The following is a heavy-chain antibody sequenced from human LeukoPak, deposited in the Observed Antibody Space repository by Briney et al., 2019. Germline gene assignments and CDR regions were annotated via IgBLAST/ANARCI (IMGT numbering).Heavy chain of an antibody. V-gene: IGHV4-59*08. D-gene: IGHD3-10*01. CDR2: IYNSGNN. Sequence: SETLSHTCTVSGGSISSDYWQWIRQPPGKGLEWVGYIYNSGNNHYNSSLKSRVTISIDTSKNQFSLKLASVTAADTAVYYCATRGYWGQGTLVAVSS. CDR1: GGSISSDY. CDR3: ATRGY. J-gene: IGHJ4*02.